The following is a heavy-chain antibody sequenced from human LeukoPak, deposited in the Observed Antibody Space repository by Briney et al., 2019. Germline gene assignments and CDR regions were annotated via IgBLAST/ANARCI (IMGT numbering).Heavy chain of an antibody. Sequence: GGPLRLSCAASGFTFSSYWMSWARQAPGKGLEWVANIKQDGSEKYYVDSVKGRFTISRDNAKNSLYLQMNSLRAEDTAVYYCARARSYSNYYFDYWGQGTLVTVSS. J-gene: IGHJ4*02. V-gene: IGHV3-7*04. CDR1: GFTFSSYW. CDR3: ARARSYSNYYFDY. D-gene: IGHD4-11*01. CDR2: IKQDGSEK.